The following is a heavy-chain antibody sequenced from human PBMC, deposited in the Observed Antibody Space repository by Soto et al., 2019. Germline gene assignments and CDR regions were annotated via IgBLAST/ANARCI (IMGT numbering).Heavy chain of an antibody. CDR1: GGTFSSYA. Sequence: ASVKVSCKASGGTFSSYAISWVRQAPGQGLEWMGGIIPIFGTANYAQKFQGRVTITADESTSTAYMELSSLRSEDTAVYYCARGGPVDTAMAIFDYWGQGTLVTVSS. CDR3: ARGGPVDTAMAIFDY. CDR2: IIPIFGTA. V-gene: IGHV1-69*13. D-gene: IGHD5-18*01. J-gene: IGHJ4*02.